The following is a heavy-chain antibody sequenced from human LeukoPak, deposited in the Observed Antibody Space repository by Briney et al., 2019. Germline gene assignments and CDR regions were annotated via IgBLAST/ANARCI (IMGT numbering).Heavy chain of an antibody. D-gene: IGHD1-26*01. CDR2: ISYDGSNK. Sequence: GGSLRLSCAASGFTFSGYGMHWVRQAPGKGLEWVAVISYDGSNKYYADSVKGRFTISRDNSKNTLYLQMNSLRAEDTAVYYCAKAQHGGGWENNYYYGMDVWGQGTTVTVSS. V-gene: IGHV3-30*18. J-gene: IGHJ6*01. CDR1: GFTFSGYG. CDR3: AKAQHGGGWENNYYYGMDV.